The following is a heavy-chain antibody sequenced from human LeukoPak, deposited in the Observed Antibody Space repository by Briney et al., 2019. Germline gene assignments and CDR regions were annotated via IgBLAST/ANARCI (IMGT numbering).Heavy chain of an antibody. Sequence: GGSLRLSCAVSGFTVSSNYMSWVRQAPGKGLEWVSVLYNGGNTYYADSVKGRFTVSRDNSKNTLYLQMNSLRAEDTAVYYCARDRGLVRYFDYWGQGTLVTVSS. CDR1: GFTVSSNY. J-gene: IGHJ4*02. V-gene: IGHV3-53*01. CDR3: ARDRGLVRYFDY. CDR2: LYNGGNT. D-gene: IGHD6-19*01.